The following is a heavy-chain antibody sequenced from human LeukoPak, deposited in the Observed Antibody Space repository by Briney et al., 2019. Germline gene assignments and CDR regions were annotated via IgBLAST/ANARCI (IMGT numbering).Heavy chain of an antibody. CDR1: GFTFSSYW. V-gene: IGHV3-7*01. CDR2: IKQDGSEK. J-gene: IGHJ3*02. CDR3: AREGIVVVPAAILHAFDI. Sequence: GGSLRLSCAASGFTFSSYWMSWVRQAPGRGLEWVANIKQDGSEKYYVDSVKGRFTISRDNAKNSLYLQMNSLRAEDTVVYYCAREGIVVVPAAILHAFDIWGQGTMVTVSS. D-gene: IGHD2-2*02.